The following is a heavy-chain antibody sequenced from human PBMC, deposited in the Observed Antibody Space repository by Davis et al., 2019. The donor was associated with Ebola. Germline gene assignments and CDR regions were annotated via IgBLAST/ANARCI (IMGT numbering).Heavy chain of an antibody. J-gene: IGHJ5*02. CDR1: GFTFSSYW. Sequence: PGGSLRLSCAASGFTFSSYWMSWVRQAPGKGLEWVANIKQDGSEKYYVDSVKGRFTISRDNAKNSLYLQMNSLRAEDTAVYYCARDWYYDFWSGYYTGLDKGVGWFDPWGQGTLVTVSS. D-gene: IGHD3-3*01. V-gene: IGHV3-7*03. CDR2: IKQDGSEK. CDR3: ARDWYYDFWSGYYTGLDKGVGWFDP.